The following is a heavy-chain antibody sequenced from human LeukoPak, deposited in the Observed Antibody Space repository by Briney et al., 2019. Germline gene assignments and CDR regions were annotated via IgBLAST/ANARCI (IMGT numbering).Heavy chain of an antibody. CDR1: GFTFSSYW. V-gene: IGHV3-23*01. CDR2: ISPNGVIT. Sequence: GGSLRLSCAASGFTFSSYWMSWVRQAPGKGLEWVSGISPNGVITYYADSVKGRFTISRDNSKNTLSLQMNSLRAEDTAVYYCAKTYGSGSYLTYYYYMDVWGKGTTVTISS. CDR3: AKTYGSGSYLTYYYYMDV. J-gene: IGHJ6*03. D-gene: IGHD3-10*01.